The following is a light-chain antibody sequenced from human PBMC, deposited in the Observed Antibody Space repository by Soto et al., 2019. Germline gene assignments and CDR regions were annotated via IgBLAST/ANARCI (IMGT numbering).Light chain of an antibody. J-gene: IGKJ4*01. CDR2: MGF. CDR1: QSLLNRNGQNC. CDR3: MQALESPPT. V-gene: IGKV2-28*01. Sequence: DIVMTQSPLSLPVTPGEPASISWRSSQSLLNRNGQNCLDWYLQKPGQSPQLLIHMGFIRASGVPDRFSGSGSGTYFTLTISRVEAEDVGVYYCMQALESPPTFGGGTKVEIK.